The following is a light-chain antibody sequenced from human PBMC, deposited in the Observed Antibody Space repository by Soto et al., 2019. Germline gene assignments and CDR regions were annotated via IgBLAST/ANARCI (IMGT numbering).Light chain of an antibody. CDR2: KAS. V-gene: IGKV1-5*03. Sequence: DTQVTQSPSTLSASVGDRVTITCRASQSISNWLAWYRQKPGKAPKLLIYKASSLESGVSSRFSGSGSGTEFTLTISSLQPDDFATYYCQQYNSYPYTFGQGTKLEIK. CDR3: QQYNSYPYT. CDR1: QSISNW. J-gene: IGKJ2*01.